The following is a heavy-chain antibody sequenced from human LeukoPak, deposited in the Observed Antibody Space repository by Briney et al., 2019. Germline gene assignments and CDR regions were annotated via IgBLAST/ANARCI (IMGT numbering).Heavy chain of an antibody. J-gene: IGHJ4*02. CDR3: ARVPGSGSYYGDPYFDY. CDR2: IIPMFGTA. Sequence: GSSVKVSCKASGGTFSSYAISWVRQAPGQGLEWMGGIIPMFGTANYAQKFQGRVTITADKSTSTSYMELSSLRSEDTAVYYCARVPGSGSYYGDPYFDYWGQGTLVTVSS. V-gene: IGHV1-69*06. D-gene: IGHD3-10*01. CDR1: GGTFSSYA.